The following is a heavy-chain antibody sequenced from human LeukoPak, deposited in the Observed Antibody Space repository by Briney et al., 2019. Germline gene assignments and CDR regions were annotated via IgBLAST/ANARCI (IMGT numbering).Heavy chain of an antibody. D-gene: IGHD2-2*01. CDR3: ARDGVSVVGNYFDY. CDR1: GGSISSYY. Sequence: PSETLSLTCTVSGGSISSYYWSWIRQPPGKGLEWIGYIYYSGSTNYNPSLKSRVTISVDTSKNQFSLKLSSVTAADTAVYYCARDGVSVVGNYFDYWGQGTLVTVSS. CDR2: IYYSGST. J-gene: IGHJ4*02. V-gene: IGHV4-59*01.